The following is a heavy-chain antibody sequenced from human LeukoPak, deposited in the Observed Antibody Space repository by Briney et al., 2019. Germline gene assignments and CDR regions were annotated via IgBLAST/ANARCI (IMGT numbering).Heavy chain of an antibody. V-gene: IGHV4-31*03. Sequence: SETLSLTCTVSGGSISSGGYYWSWIRQHPGKGLEWIGYIYYSGSTYYNPSLKSRVTISVDTSKNQFSLKLSSVTAADTAGYYCARDCSSTSCYNAFDIWGQGTMVTVSS. CDR2: IYYSGST. CDR3: ARDCSSTSCYNAFDI. J-gene: IGHJ3*02. CDR1: GGSISSGGYY. D-gene: IGHD2-2*02.